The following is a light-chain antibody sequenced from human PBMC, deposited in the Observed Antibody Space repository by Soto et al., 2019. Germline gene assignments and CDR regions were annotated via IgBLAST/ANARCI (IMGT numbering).Light chain of an antibody. Sequence: DIQVTQSPSTLSASVGDRVTITCRASENIKGWLAWYQQKPGKAPKLLIYDASSLKGVVPSRFSGSGSGTEFTLTISSLQPDDFATYYCQQYNNGWTFGQGTKVDIK. V-gene: IGKV1-5*01. CDR2: DAS. CDR3: QQYNNGWT. CDR1: ENIKGW. J-gene: IGKJ1*01.